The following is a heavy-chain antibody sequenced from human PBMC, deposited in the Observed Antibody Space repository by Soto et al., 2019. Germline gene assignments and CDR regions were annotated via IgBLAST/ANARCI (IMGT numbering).Heavy chain of an antibody. CDR2: IYHTGST. D-gene: IGHD1-26*01. V-gene: IGHV4-30-2*01. Sequence: SETLSLTCAVSGGSISSGGYSWSWIRQPPGKGLEWIGYIYHTGSTYYNPSLKSRVTISVDKSKNQFSLRLNSVTAADTAVYFCARLSAAYYYFFDYWGQGTLVTVSS. CDR1: GGSISSGGYS. CDR3: ARLSAAYYYFFDY. J-gene: IGHJ4*02.